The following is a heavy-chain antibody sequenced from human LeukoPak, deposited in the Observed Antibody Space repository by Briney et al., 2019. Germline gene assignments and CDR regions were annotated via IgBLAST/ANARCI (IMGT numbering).Heavy chain of an antibody. Sequence: GGSLRLSCAASGFTFSSYGMHWVRQAPGKGLEWVAVISYDGSNKYYADSVKGRFTISRDNSKNTLYLQMNSLRAEDTAVYYCAKEHLKIVVEAADYWGQGTLVTVSS. V-gene: IGHV3-30*18. D-gene: IGHD3-22*01. J-gene: IGHJ4*02. CDR2: ISYDGSNK. CDR3: AKEHLKIVVEAADY. CDR1: GFTFSSYG.